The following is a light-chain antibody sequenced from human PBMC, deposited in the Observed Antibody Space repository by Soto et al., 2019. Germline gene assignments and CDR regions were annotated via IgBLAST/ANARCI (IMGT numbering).Light chain of an antibody. CDR3: SSYTSSITLV. J-gene: IGLJ2*01. V-gene: IGLV2-14*01. Sequence: QSALTQPASVSGSPGQSITISCTGTSSDVGGYNYVSWHQQHPGKAPKLMIYDVNNRPSGVSNRFSGSKSGNTASLTISGLQAEDEGDYYCSSYTSSITLVFGGGTQLTVL. CDR1: SSDVGGYNY. CDR2: DVN.